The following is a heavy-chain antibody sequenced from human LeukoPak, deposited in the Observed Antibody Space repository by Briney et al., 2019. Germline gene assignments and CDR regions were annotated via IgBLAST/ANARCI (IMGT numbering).Heavy chain of an antibody. V-gene: IGHV4-59*01. Sequence: PSETLSLTCTVSGGSISSYYWSCIRQPPGKGLEWIGYTYYSGSTNYNPSLKSRVTISVDTSKNQFSLKLSSVTAADTAVYYCAKLEYDDSSGYYPDAFDIWGQGTMVTVSS. CDR1: GGSISSYY. CDR3: AKLEYDDSSGYYPDAFDI. J-gene: IGHJ3*02. CDR2: TYYSGST. D-gene: IGHD3-22*01.